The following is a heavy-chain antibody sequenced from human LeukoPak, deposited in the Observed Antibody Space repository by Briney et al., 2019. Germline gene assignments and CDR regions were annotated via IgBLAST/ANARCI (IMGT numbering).Heavy chain of an antibody. CDR2: IYPGDPDT. J-gene: IGHJ5*02. CDR3: ARRGQQYNWFDL. V-gene: IGHV5-51*01. D-gene: IGHD4-11*01. Sequence: GESLRISCKGSGYSFTNSWIGWVRQMPGKGLESMGIIYPGDPDTRYSPSFQGQVTISADKSISTAYLQWSSLKASDTAMYYCARRGQQYNWFDLWGQGTLVTVSS. CDR1: GYSFTNSW.